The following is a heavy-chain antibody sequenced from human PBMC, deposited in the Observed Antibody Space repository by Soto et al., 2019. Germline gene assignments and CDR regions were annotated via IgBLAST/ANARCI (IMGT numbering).Heavy chain of an antibody. Sequence: GGSLRLSCAASGFTFSSYGMHWVRQAPGKGLEWVAVIWYDGSNKYYADSVKGRFTISRDNSKNTLYLQMNSLRAEDTAVYYCARGPWRAAADYYYYGMDVWGQGTTVTVS. J-gene: IGHJ6*02. CDR3: ARGPWRAAADYYYYGMDV. V-gene: IGHV3-33*01. D-gene: IGHD6-13*01. CDR1: GFTFSSYG. CDR2: IWYDGSNK.